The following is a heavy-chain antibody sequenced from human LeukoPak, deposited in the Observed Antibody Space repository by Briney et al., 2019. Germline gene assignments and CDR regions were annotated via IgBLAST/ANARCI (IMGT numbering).Heavy chain of an antibody. Sequence: PGGSLRLSCAASGFTFSSYWMSWVRQAPGEGLEWVVNIKQDGSEKYYVDSVKGRCTISRDNAKNSLYLQMNSLRAEDTAVYYCAREGNDFWSGYYGGLFDYWGQGTLVTVSS. CDR3: AREGNDFWSGYYGGLFDY. D-gene: IGHD3-3*01. J-gene: IGHJ4*02. CDR2: IKQDGSEK. V-gene: IGHV3-7*01. CDR1: GFTFSSYW.